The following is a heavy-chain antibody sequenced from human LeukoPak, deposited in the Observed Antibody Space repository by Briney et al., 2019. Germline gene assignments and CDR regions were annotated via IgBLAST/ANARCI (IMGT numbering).Heavy chain of an antibody. V-gene: IGHV4-38-2*02. Sequence: SETLSLTCTVSGYSISSGYFWGWIRQPPGKGLEWIGSIYHSGSTYYNPSLKSRVTISIDTSKKQFSLKLSSVTAADTAVYYCARVRGYIVEDYFDYWGQGTLVTVSS. D-gene: IGHD3-22*01. J-gene: IGHJ4*02. CDR1: GYSISSGYF. CDR2: IYHSGST. CDR3: ARVRGYIVEDYFDY.